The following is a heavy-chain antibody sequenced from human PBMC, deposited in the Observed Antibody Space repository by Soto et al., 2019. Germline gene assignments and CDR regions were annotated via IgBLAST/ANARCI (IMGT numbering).Heavy chain of an antibody. J-gene: IGHJ4*02. D-gene: IGHD3-22*01. CDR3: ARGSNYYDSSGSDY. CDR2: IIPIFGTA. CDR1: GGTFSSYA. V-gene: IGHV1-69*06. Sequence: ASVKVSCKASGGTFSSYAISWVRQAPGQGLEWMGGIIPIFGTANYAQKFQGRVTITADKSTSTAYMELSSLRSEDTAVYYCARGSNYYDSSGSDYWGQGTLVTVSS.